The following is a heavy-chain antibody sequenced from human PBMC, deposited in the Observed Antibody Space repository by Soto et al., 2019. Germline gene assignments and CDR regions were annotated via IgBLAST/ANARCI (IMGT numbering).Heavy chain of an antibody. Sequence: QVKLVQSGGELRKPGASVKVSCEASGYSFRSYGITWVRQAPGQGLEWMGWINPYNGNRNYAQKFEDRITMTTDTSTNTVYMELRSLRSDDTAVYYCARDRLRCYDSSGFYSWGQGTLVIVSS. V-gene: IGHV1-18*01. J-gene: IGHJ5*02. CDR2: INPYNGNR. D-gene: IGHD3-22*01. CDR1: GYSFRSYG. CDR3: ARDRLRCYDSSGFYS.